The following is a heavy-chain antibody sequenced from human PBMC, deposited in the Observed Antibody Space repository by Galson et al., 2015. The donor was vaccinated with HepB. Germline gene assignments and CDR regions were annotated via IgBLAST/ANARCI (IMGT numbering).Heavy chain of an antibody. CDR1: GVTVNSYY. Sequence: SLRLSCAVSGVTVNSYYMSWLRQAPGKGLEWVSVIYSGGSTHYADSVKGRLTISRDNSKNTVYLQMKSLRAEDTAAYYCARAWDYQGLDWFDPWGKGTLVSVSS. V-gene: IGHV3-66*01. CDR3: ARAWDYQGLDWFDP. D-gene: IGHD4/OR15-4a*01. J-gene: IGHJ5*02. CDR2: IYSGGST.